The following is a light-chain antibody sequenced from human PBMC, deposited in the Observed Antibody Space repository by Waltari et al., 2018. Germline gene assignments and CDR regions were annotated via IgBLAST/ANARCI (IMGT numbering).Light chain of an antibody. CDR3: SSYAGSNTWV. Sequence: QSALTQPPSASGSPGQSVTIPCTGTSSDVGGYHYVYWYQHHPGKAPKFMIYEVSKRPSGVPDRFSGSKSGNTASLTVSGLQAEDEADYYCSSYAGSNTWVFGGGTKLTVL. V-gene: IGLV2-8*01. CDR1: SSDVGGYHY. CDR2: EVS. J-gene: IGLJ3*02.